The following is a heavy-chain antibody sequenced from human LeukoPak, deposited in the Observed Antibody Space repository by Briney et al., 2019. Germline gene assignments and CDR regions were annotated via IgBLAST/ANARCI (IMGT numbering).Heavy chain of an antibody. D-gene: IGHD3-9*01. CDR3: ARDRVFDILTGYYSSHNFDY. Sequence: WVRQAPGKGLEWIGSIYYSATTYYNPSLKSRVTISVDTSKNQFSLKLSSVTAADTAVYYCARDRVFDILTGYYSSHNFDYWGQGTLVTVSS. CDR2: IYYSATT. V-gene: IGHV4-39*07. J-gene: IGHJ4*02.